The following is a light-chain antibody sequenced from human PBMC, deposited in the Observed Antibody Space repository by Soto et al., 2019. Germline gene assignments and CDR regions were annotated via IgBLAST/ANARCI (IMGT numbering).Light chain of an antibody. V-gene: IGLV2-14*01. CDR2: EVS. J-gene: IGLJ3*02. CDR3: SSYTSSNTLV. CDR1: SSDVGGYNS. Sequence: QSALTQPASVSGSPGQSITISCTGTSSDVGGYNSVSWYQQHPGKAPKLMIYEVSNRPSGVSNRFSGSKSGNTASLTISGLPAEDEADFYCSSYTSSNTLVFGGGTKLTVL.